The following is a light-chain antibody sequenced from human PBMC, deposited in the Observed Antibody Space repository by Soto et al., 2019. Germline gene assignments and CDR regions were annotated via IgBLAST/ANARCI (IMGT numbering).Light chain of an antibody. Sequence: SYELTQPPSMSVSPGQTAKITCSGDALPKQYSYWYQQKPGQAPVLVIYKDSVRPSEIPERFSGSTSGTTATLTISGVQAEDEADYYCQSADNNANYVFGNGTKVNVL. CDR3: QSADNNANYV. CDR1: ALPKQY. J-gene: IGLJ1*01. V-gene: IGLV3-25*02. CDR2: KDS.